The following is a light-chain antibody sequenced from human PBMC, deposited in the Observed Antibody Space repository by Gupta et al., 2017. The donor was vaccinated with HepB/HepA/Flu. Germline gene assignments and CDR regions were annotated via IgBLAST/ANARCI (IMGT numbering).Light chain of an antibody. CDR1: QSVKSN. J-gene: IGKJ4*01. CDR3: QRYIDWPLVT. V-gene: IGKV3-15*01. Sequence: EIVIPQSPATLSVSPGERVPLSGRASQSVKSNLAWYQQRPGQAPRGFIEGATTRASGVTARFRGSGSGTEFTLTISSRQSEDVAVDYCQRYIDWPLVTFGGGTKVEIK. CDR2: GAT.